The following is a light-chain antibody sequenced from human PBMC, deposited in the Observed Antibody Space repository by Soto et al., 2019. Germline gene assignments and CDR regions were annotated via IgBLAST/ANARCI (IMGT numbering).Light chain of an antibody. Sequence: ETVMTQSPATLSVSPGESATLSCRASQSVSSNLAWYQQKPGQAPRLLIYGASTRATGIPARFSGSGSGTEFTLTISSLQSEDFALYYCQQYNIWPRTFGQGTKVEIK. V-gene: IGKV3-15*01. CDR3: QQYNIWPRT. CDR2: GAS. CDR1: QSVSSN. J-gene: IGKJ1*01.